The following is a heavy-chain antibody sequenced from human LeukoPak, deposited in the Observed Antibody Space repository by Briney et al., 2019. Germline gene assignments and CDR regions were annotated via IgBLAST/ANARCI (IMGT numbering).Heavy chain of an antibody. CDR2: IYYSGST. CDR3: ARVGETYGSGSYYPYYFDY. J-gene: IGHJ4*02. CDR1: GGSISSYY. V-gene: IGHV4-59*01. D-gene: IGHD3-10*01. Sequence: SQTLSLTCTVSGGSISSYYWSWIRQPPGKGLEWVGYIYYSGSTNYNPSLKSRVTISVDTSRNQFSLKLSSVTAADTAVYYCARVGETYGSGSYYPYYFDYWGQGTLVTVSS.